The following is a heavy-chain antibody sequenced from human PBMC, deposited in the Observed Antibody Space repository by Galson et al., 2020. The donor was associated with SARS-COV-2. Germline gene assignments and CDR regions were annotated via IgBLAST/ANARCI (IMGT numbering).Heavy chain of an antibody. D-gene: IGHD3-16*01. CDR2: INSEGGST. CDR1: GFPFSTYW. Sequence: GESLKISCAASGFPFSTYWMHWVRQAPGKGLVWVARINSEGGSTIYADSVKGRFTISRDNAKNTLYLQMNSVRAEDTAAYFCAREGEDTWYDYVMDAWGQGTTVTVSS. J-gene: IGHJ6*02. V-gene: IGHV3-74*01. CDR3: AREGEDTWYDYVMDA.